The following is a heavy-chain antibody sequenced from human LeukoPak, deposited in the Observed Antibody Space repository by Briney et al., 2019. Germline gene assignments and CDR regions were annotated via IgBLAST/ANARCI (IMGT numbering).Heavy chain of an antibody. CDR2: ISGSGGST. D-gene: IGHD3-22*01. Sequence: GGSLRLSCAASGFTFSSYAMSWVRQAPGKGLEWVSAISGSGGSTYYADSVKGRFTISRDNSKNTLYLQMNSLRAEDTAVYYCAKAPSPQYYYDSSGYYYSDYWGQGTLVTVSS. CDR3: AKAPSPQYYYDSSGYYYSDY. J-gene: IGHJ4*02. V-gene: IGHV3-23*01. CDR1: GFTFSSYA.